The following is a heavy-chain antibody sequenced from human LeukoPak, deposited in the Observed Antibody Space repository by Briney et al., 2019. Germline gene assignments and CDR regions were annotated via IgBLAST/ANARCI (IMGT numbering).Heavy chain of an antibody. J-gene: IGHJ4*02. CDR3: ARGSSSSSWYFDY. Sequence: SQTLSLTCDISGDSVSSNSGTWTWIRQSPSRGLEWLGRTYYRSKWYNDYAVSVKSRITINPDTSKNQFSLQLNSVTPEDTAVYYCARGSSSSSWYFDYWGQGTLVTVSS. V-gene: IGHV6-1*01. CDR2: TYYRSKWYN. D-gene: IGHD6-13*01. CDR1: GDSVSSNSGT.